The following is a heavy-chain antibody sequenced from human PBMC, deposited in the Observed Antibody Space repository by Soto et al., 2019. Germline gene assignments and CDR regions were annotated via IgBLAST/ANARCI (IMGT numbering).Heavy chain of an antibody. V-gene: IGHV1-2*06. J-gene: IGHJ6*02. CDR1: GYIFTDYY. CDR3: AREGLVLVPTTVNSDYYYYAMDV. Sequence: ASVKVSCKASGYIFTDYYMHWVRQAPGQELGWMGRIKPNFGATNYAQKFQGRVTITADESTSTAYMELSGLRSDDTAIYYCAREGLVLVPTTVNSDYYYYAMDVWGQGTTVTVSS. CDR2: IKPNFGAT. D-gene: IGHD2-2*01.